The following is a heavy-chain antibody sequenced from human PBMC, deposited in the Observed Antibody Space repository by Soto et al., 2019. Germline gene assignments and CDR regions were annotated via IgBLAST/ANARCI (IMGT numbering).Heavy chain of an antibody. CDR3: ARVEGSGSSPGD. Sequence: QVPLVQSGPEVKIPGASVGVSCKASGYTFTAYYIHWVRQAPGQGLEWLGFVSPNTGRTIPAQKFQGRLTLTRVTSTNTAYMELSSLTSDDTAIYYCARVEGSGSSPGDWGQGTLITVSS. CDR2: VSPNTGRT. J-gene: IGHJ4*02. V-gene: IGHV1-2*02. D-gene: IGHD6-19*01. CDR1: GYTFTAYY.